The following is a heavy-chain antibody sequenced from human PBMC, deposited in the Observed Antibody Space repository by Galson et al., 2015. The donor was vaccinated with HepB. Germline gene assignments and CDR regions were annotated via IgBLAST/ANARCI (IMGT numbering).Heavy chain of an antibody. D-gene: IGHD6-6*01. CDR1: GFTFSSYG. CDR3: AKVMGPGAARPLSYFDY. CDR2: ISYDGSNK. J-gene: IGHJ4*02. Sequence: SLRLSCAASGFTFSSYGMHWVRQAPGKGLEWVAVISYDGSNKYYADSVEGRFTISRDNSKNTLYLQMNSLRAEDTAVYYCAKVMGPGAARPLSYFDYWGQGTLVTVSS. V-gene: IGHV3-30*18.